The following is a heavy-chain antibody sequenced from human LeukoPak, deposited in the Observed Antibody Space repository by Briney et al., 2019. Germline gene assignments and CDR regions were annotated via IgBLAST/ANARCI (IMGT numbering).Heavy chain of an antibody. CDR1: GYAFTSYY. Sequence: ASVKVSCKASGYAFTSYYMHWVRQAPGQGLEWMGIINPSGGSTSYAQKFQGRVTMTRDTSTSTVYMELSSLRSEDTAVYYCARALYGDPIDYWGQGTLVTVSS. CDR3: ARALYGDPIDY. J-gene: IGHJ4*02. V-gene: IGHV1-46*01. CDR2: INPSGGST. D-gene: IGHD4-17*01.